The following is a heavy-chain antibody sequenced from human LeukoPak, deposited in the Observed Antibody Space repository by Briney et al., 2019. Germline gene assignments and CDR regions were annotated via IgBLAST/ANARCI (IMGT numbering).Heavy chain of an antibody. V-gene: IGHV6-1*01. CDR2: TYYRSKWYN. Sequence: SQTLSLTCAISGDSFSSKNAAWNWLRQSPSRGLEWLGRTYYRSKWYNDYAVSMRGRITINPDTSKNQFSLQLNSVTPEDTAVYYCARYSGLGVPDFWGQGTLVTVSS. CDR3: ARYSGLGVPDF. D-gene: IGHD2-21*01. CDR1: GDSFSSKNAA. J-gene: IGHJ4*02.